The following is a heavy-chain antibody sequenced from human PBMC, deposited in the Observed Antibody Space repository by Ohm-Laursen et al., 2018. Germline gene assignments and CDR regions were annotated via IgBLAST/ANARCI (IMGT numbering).Heavy chain of an antibody. Sequence: SLRLSCSASKFTFSTYSMNWVRQAPGKGLEWVSSISSSSSFIYYADSVKGRFTISRDNAKNSLYLQMNSLRAEDTAVYYCARDASYYYDSSGYYLDYGMDVWGQGTTVTVSS. CDR3: ARDASYYYDSSGYYLDYGMDV. CDR1: KFTFSTYS. V-gene: IGHV3-21*01. D-gene: IGHD3-22*01. J-gene: IGHJ6*02. CDR2: ISSSSSFI.